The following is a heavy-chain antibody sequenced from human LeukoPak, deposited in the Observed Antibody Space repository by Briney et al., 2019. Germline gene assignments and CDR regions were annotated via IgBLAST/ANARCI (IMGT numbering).Heavy chain of an antibody. D-gene: IGHD3-16*01. CDR2: IFSST. V-gene: IGHV3-53*01. J-gene: IGHJ3*02. CDR1: GFTVSSNS. CDR3: ARKVIGGPDAFDI. Sequence: GGSLRLSCTVSGFTVSSNSMSWVRQAPGKGLEWVSFIFSSTHYSDSVKGRFTISRDNSKNTLYLQMNSLRAEDTAVYYCARKVIGGPDAFDIWGQGTMVTVSS.